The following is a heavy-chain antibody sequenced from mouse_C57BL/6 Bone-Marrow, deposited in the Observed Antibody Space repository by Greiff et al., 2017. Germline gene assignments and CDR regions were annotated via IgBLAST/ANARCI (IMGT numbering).Heavy chain of an antibody. CDR3: ARGVYYDYVYWYFDV. J-gene: IGHJ1*03. CDR2: IHPNSGST. V-gene: IGHV1-64*01. CDR1: GYTFTSYW. D-gene: IGHD2-4*01. Sequence: QVQLQQPGAELVKPGASVKLSCKASGYTFTSYWMHWVKQRPGQGLEWIGMIHPNSGSTNYNEKFKSKATLTVYKSSSIAYMQLSSLTSEDSAVYYCARGVYYDYVYWYFDVWGTGTTVTVSS.